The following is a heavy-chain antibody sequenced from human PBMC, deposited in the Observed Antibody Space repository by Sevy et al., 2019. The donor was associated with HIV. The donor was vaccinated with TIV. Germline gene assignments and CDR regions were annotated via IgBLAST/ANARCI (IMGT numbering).Heavy chain of an antibody. CDR3: VQEIGAKNHV. D-gene: IGHD3-22*01. Sequence: GWSLRLSCAASGFTFNVYSMNWVRQAPGKGLEWVSSITSSFSINYADSVKGRFTISRDNAKNSLYLQMNSLRADDTAVYYCVQEIGAKNHVWGQGTTVTVSS. J-gene: IGHJ6*02. CDR2: ITSSFSI. V-gene: IGHV3-21*01. CDR1: GFTFNVYS.